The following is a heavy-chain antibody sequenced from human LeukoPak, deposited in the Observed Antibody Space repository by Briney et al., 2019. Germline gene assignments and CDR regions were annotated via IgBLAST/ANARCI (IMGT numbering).Heavy chain of an antibody. Sequence: GGSLRLSCAASGFTFSSYAMSWVWQAQGQGLGLDSAISGSGSSTSHANSVMGRFPISRDNSKNTLYLQMISLRDEDTAVYYCAKQVAGTSIFDYWGQGTLVTVSS. CDR2: ISGSGSST. D-gene: IGHD6-19*01. CDR3: AKQVAGTSIFDY. V-gene: IGHV3-23*01. CDR1: GFTFSSYA. J-gene: IGHJ4*02.